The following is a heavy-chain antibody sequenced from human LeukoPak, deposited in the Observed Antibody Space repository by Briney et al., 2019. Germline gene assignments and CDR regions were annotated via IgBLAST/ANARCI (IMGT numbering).Heavy chain of an antibody. CDR3: ARGIYCGGDCYSDY. CDR2: IYYSGST. Sequence: PSETLSLTCTVSGGSISSSSYYWGWIRQPPGTGLEWIGSIYYSGSTYYNPSLKSRVTISVDTSKNQFSLKLSSVTAADTAVYYCARGIYCGGDCYSDYWGQGTLVTVSS. CDR1: GGSISSSSYY. J-gene: IGHJ4*02. D-gene: IGHD2-21*02. V-gene: IGHV4-39*07.